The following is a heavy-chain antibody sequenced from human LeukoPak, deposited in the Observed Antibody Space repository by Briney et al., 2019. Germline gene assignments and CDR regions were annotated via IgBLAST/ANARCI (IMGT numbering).Heavy chain of an antibody. J-gene: IGHJ4*02. CDR2: ISDSGGRT. CDR1: GFTSSRYA. Sequence: PGGSLRLSCAASGFTSSRYAMTWVRQAPGKGLEWVSDISDSGGRTLYADSVKGRFTVSRDNSKNTVYLQMNNLRVEDTAVYYCAKHMYYYGSSGPTDYYFDQWGPGTLVTVSS. CDR3: AKHMYYYGSSGPTDYYFDQ. V-gene: IGHV3-23*01. D-gene: IGHD3-22*01.